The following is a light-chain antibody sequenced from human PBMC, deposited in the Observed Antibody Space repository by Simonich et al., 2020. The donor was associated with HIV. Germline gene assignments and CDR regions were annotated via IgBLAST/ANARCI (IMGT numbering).Light chain of an antibody. V-gene: IGKV4-1*01. CDR1: QSVLSSSNNKNY. CDR2: WAS. CDR3: QQYYTTPLT. J-gene: IGKJ4*01. Sequence: DIVMTQSPDSLAVSLGERATINCKSSQSVLSSSNNKNYLSWYQPKPGQPPKLLIYWASTRESGVPDRFSGSGSGTDFTLTISSLQAEDVAVYYCQQYYTTPLTFGGGTKVEIK.